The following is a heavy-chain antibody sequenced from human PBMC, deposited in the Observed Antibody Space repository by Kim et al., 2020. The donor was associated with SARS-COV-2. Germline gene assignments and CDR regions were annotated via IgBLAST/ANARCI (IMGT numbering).Heavy chain of an antibody. CDR3: ARQPSGRYAGIDY. CDR1: GDSISSNSYY. J-gene: IGHJ4*02. Sequence: SETLSLTCTVSGDSISSNSYYWGWIRQHPGKGLEWIGNIHYSGRTSYNPSLKSRVTISVDTSKSQFSLKLSSVTAADTAVYYCARQPSGRYAGIDYWGQGSLVTVSS. CDR2: IHYSGRT. D-gene: IGHD1-26*01. V-gene: IGHV4-39*01.